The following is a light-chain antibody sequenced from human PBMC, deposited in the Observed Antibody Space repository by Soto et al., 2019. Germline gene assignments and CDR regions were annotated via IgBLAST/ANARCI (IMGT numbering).Light chain of an antibody. CDR2: INSDGSH. CDR3: QTWGTGIRV. Sequence: QPVLTQSPSASASLGASVKFICTLSSGHSSYAIARHQQQPEKGPRYLMKINSDGSHSKGDGIPDRFSGSSSGAERYLTISSLQSEDEADYYCQTWGTGIRVFGTGTKLTVL. V-gene: IGLV4-69*01. CDR1: SGHSSYA. J-gene: IGLJ1*01.